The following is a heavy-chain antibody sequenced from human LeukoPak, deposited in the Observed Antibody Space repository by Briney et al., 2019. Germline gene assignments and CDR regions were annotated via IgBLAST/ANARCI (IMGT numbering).Heavy chain of an antibody. CDR2: ISSSSSYI. CDR3: ARDRGGHVLLWFGELPY. D-gene: IGHD3-10*01. J-gene: IGHJ4*02. Sequence: GGSLRLSCAASGFTFSSYSMNWVRQAPGKGLEWVSSISSSSSYIYYADSVKGRFTISRDNAKNSLYLQMNSLRAEDTAVYYCARDRGGHVLLWFGELPYWGQGTLVTVSS. CDR1: GFTFSSYS. V-gene: IGHV3-21*01.